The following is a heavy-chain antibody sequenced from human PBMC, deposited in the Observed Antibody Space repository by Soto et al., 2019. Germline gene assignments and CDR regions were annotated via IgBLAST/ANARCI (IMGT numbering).Heavy chain of an antibody. V-gene: IGHV3-48*01. D-gene: IGHD3-10*02. Sequence: GGSLRLSCAASGFTFSSYSMNWVRQAPGKGLEWVSFISSTGKTTYYADSVKGRLTISRDNAKNSLFLQMNSLTAEDTAVYYCARDVRLPDYWGQGTLVTVSS. CDR3: ARDVRLPDY. CDR1: GFTFSSYS. J-gene: IGHJ4*02. CDR2: ISSTGKTT.